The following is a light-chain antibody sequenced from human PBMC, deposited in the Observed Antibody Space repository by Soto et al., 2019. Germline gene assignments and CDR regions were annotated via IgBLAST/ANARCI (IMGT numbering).Light chain of an antibody. V-gene: IGKV3-20*01. CDR1: QSVSSSY. CDR2: GAS. J-gene: IGKJ1*01. CDR3: QQYGSSSWK. Sequence: ELVLTQSPGTLSLSPGERATLSCSASQSVSSSYLAWYQQKPGQAPRLLIYGASSRATGIPDRFSGSGSGTDFTLTISRLEPEDFAVYYCQQYGSSSWKFGQGTKVEIK.